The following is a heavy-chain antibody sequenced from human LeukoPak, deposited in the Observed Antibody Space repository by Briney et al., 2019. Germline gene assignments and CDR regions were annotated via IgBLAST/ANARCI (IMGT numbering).Heavy chain of an antibody. V-gene: IGHV1-8*01. CDR1: GYTFTSYD. J-gene: IGHJ6*03. CDR2: VNPNSGNT. CDR3: ARGLVVPAATYLYYMDV. D-gene: IGHD2-2*01. Sequence: ASVKVSCKASGYTFTSYDINWVRQATGQGLEWMGWVNPNSGNTGYAQKFQGRVTMTRNTSISTAYMELSSLRSEDTAVYYCARGLVVPAATYLYYMDVWGKGTTVTVSS.